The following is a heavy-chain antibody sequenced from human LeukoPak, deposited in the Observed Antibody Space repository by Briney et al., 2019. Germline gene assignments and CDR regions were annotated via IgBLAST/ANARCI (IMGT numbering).Heavy chain of an antibody. V-gene: IGHV4-4*07. CDR1: GGSISSKY. J-gene: IGHJ3*02. CDR2: IYTSGST. Sequence: SETLSLTCTVSGGSISSKYWSWIRQPAGKGLEWIGRIYTSGSTNYNPSFKSRVTMSVDTSKNQFSLKLSSVTAADTAVYYCARRYCSGGSCNDAFDIWGQGTMVTVSS. D-gene: IGHD2-15*01. CDR3: ARRYCSGGSCNDAFDI.